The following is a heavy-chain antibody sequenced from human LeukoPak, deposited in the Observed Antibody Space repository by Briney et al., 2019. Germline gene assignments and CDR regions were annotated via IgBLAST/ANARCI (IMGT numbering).Heavy chain of an antibody. D-gene: IGHD1-26*01. CDR2: INPNGGGT. Sequence: ASVKVSCKASGYTFTGYYMHWVRQAPGQGLEWMGWINPNGGGTNYAQKFQGRVTMTRDTSISTAYMELSRLRSDDTAVYYCARRKSGRGSPFDYWGQGTLVTVSS. CDR1: GYTFTGYY. J-gene: IGHJ4*02. V-gene: IGHV1-2*02. CDR3: ARRKSGRGSPFDY.